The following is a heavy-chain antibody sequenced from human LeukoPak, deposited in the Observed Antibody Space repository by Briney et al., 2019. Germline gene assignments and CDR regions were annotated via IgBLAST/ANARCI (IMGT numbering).Heavy chain of an antibody. CDR1: GFTFSSHW. J-gene: IGHJ4*02. Sequence: GGSLRLSCAASGFTFSSHWMHWARQAPGKGLVWVSRINTDGSSTSYADSVKGRFTISRDNAKSTLYLQMNSLRAEDTAVYYCAKDYGDYGVGGGSIDYWGQGTLVTVSS. CDR2: INTDGSST. V-gene: IGHV3-74*01. CDR3: AKDYGDYGVGGGSIDY. D-gene: IGHD4-17*01.